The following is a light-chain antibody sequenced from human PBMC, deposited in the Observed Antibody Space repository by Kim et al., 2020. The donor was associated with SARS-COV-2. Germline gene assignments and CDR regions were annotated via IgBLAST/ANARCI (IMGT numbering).Light chain of an antibody. Sequence: GQSVTISCTGTSRDIGGFDYVSWYQQHPGKAPKVMIYEVSKRPSGVPDRFSGSKSGNTASLTVSGLQAEDEADYYCGSYADTNNLIFGGGTQLTVL. V-gene: IGLV2-8*01. CDR2: EVS. J-gene: IGLJ2*01. CDR3: GSYADTNNLI. CDR1: SRDIGGFDY.